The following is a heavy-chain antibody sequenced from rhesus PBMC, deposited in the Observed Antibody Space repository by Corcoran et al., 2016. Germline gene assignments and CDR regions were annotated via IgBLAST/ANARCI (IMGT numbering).Heavy chain of an antibody. CDR1: GDPINPFY. D-gene: IGHD6-13*01. CDR2: IGGSSGST. Sequence: QVQLQESGPGVVQPSETLSLTCAVSGDPINPFYLRPWIPHAPWKGLERIAHIGGSSGSTNYNPSLKSRVTISKDTSKDQFSLNLSSVTAADTAMYYGVRSGSSWTYFDNWGQGVLVTVSS. CDR3: VRSGSSWTYFDN. V-gene: IGHV4-127*01. J-gene: IGHJ4*01.